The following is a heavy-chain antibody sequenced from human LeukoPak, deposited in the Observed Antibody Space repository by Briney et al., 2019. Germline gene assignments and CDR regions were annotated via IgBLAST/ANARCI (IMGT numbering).Heavy chain of an antibody. Sequence: PSETLSLTCGVSGGSISSTNWWSWVRQPPGQGLEWIGEISLSGLTNYNPSLKSRVTMSLDKSKNHLSLRLTSVTAADTAVYYCAREGGFFRPLDYSGQGTLVTVSS. J-gene: IGHJ4*02. V-gene: IGHV4-4*02. CDR3: AREGGFFRPLDY. CDR2: ISLSGLT. D-gene: IGHD3-3*01. CDR1: GGSISSTNW.